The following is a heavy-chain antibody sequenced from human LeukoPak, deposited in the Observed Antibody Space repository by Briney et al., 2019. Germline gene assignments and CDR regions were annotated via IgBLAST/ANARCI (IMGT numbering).Heavy chain of an antibody. CDR1: GGCISSSSYY. CDR2: INHSGST. Sequence: SETLSLTCTVSGGCISSSSYYWSWIRQPPGKGLEWIGEINHSGSTNYNPSLKSRVTISVDTSKNQFSLKLSSVTAADTAVYYCARRSRYYGSGSYYRWFDPWGQGTLVSVSS. J-gene: IGHJ5*02. CDR3: ARRSRYYGSGSYYRWFDP. D-gene: IGHD3-10*01. V-gene: IGHV4-39*07.